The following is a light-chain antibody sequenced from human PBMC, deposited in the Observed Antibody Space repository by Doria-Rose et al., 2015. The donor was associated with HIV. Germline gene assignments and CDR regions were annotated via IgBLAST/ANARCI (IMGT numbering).Light chain of an antibody. Sequence: DIRVTQSAESLGLSLGERANLNCKSKQRLLYTYKNYIAWYQQKPGQAPKLLIYWASTRQSGVPARFSGSGSGTDFTLTISSLEAEDVAVYYCQQYYDTPSFGPGTTVDIK. CDR1: QRLLYTYKNY. CDR2: WAS. J-gene: IGKJ3*01. V-gene: IGKV4-1*01. CDR3: QQYYDTPS.